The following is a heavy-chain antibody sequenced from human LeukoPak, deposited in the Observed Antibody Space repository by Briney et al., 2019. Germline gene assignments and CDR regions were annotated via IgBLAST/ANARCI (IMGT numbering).Heavy chain of an antibody. CDR2: IRSSSSTI. CDR3: ARDHKYYYDSSGQYEDY. J-gene: IGHJ4*02. D-gene: IGHD3-22*01. CDR1: GFTFSSDS. V-gene: IGHV3-48*01. Sequence: GGSPRLSGAASGFTFSSDSMNCVRPAPGEGVEWGSSIRSSSSTIYYADSVKGRFTISRDNAKKTLYLHMNSLRAEETAVYYCARDHKYYYDSSGQYEDYWGQGTLVTVSS.